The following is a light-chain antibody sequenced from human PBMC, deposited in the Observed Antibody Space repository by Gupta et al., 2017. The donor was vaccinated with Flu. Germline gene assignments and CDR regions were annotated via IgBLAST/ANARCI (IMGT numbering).Light chain of an antibody. Sequence: NFMLIQPHSVSESPGKTVVISCTRSSGSITSHYVQWYQQRPGRAPTTVIYERDKRPSGGPDRFTGSIDRSSNTASLTISGLRTDDEADYYCRSSDSDNRWVFGGGTKLTVL. CDR3: RSSDSDNRWV. CDR2: ERD. J-gene: IGLJ3*02. CDR1: SGSITSHY. V-gene: IGLV6-57*03.